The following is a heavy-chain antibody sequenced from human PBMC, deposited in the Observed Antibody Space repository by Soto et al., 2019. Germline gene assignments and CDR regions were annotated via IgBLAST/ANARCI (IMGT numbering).Heavy chain of an antibody. V-gene: IGHV3-23*01. Sequence: PGGSLRLSCAASGFTFSSYAMSWVRQAPGKGLEWVSAISGSGGSTYYADSVKGRFTISRDNSKNTLYLQMNSLRAEDTAVYYCAKDGGTKGYSYGVLDYWGQGTLVTVSS. CDR2: ISGSGGST. J-gene: IGHJ4*02. CDR3: AKDGGTKGYSYGVLDY. CDR1: GFTFSSYA. D-gene: IGHD5-18*01.